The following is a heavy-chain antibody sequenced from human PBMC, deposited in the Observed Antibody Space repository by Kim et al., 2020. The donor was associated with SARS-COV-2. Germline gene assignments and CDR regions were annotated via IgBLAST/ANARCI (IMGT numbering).Heavy chain of an antibody. D-gene: IGHD2-8*01. CDR1: GGSISSYY. CDR3: AGEGGYCTNGVCSDYYYYGMDV. Sequence: TLSLTCTVSGGSISSYYWSWIRQPPGKGLEWIGYIYYSGSTNYNPSRKSRVTISVDTSKNQFSLKLSSVTAADTAVYYCAGEGGYCTNGVCSDYYYYGMDVWGQGTTVTVSS. CDR2: IYYSGST. V-gene: IGHV4-59*01. J-gene: IGHJ6*02.